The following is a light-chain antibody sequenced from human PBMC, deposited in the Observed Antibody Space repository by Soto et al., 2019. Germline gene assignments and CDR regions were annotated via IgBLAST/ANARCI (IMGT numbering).Light chain of an antibody. CDR2: AAS. J-gene: IGKJ1*01. Sequence: DIQGTPSPTPLSASLGDRVTHTFQASQDISNYLNWYQQKPGKAPKLLIYAASSLQSGVPSRFSGSGSGTEFTLTISSLQPDDFATYYCQQYSSYWTFAQGTKVDI. V-gene: IGKV1-16*01. CDR3: QQYSSYWT. CDR1: QDISNY.